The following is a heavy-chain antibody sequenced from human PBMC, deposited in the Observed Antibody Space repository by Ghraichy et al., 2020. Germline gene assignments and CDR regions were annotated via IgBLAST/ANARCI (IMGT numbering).Heavy chain of an antibody. D-gene: IGHD3-3*01. Sequence: GGSLRLSCAASGFTFSSYSMNWVRQAPGKGLEWVSYISSSSSTIYYADSVKGRFTISRDNAKNSLYLQMNSLRDEDTAVYYCAREGDYDFWSGYYGSYGMDGGGQGTTATAPS. J-gene: IGHJ6*01. CDR3: AREGDYDFWSGYYGSYGMDG. CDR1: GFTFSSYS. V-gene: IGHV3-48*02. CDR2: ISSSSSTI.